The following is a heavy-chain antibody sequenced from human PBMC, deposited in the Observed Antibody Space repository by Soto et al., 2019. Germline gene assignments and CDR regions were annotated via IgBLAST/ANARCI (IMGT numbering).Heavy chain of an antibody. Sequence: QVQLVQSGAEVKKPGASVKVSCKASGYTFTSYGISWVRQAPGQGLEGMGWISDYNGNTNYAQKLQGRVTMTTDTSTSTADLELRSLRSDGTAVYYCARDDSSGYYHRFAYWGQGTLVTVSS. V-gene: IGHV1-18*01. CDR3: ARDDSSGYYHRFAY. CDR1: GYTFTSYG. D-gene: IGHD3-22*01. CDR2: ISDYNGNT. J-gene: IGHJ4*02.